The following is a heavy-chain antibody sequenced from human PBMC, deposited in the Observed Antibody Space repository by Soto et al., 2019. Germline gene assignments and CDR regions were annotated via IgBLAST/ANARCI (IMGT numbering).Heavy chain of an antibody. Sequence: GGCLRHSCAASGFTFSSYAMSWVRQAPGKGLEWVSALSGSGGSTYYADSVTGRFTISRDNSKNTLYLQMNSLRAEDTDVYYCAKPAQNYYDSSGYSEVEWSERSYFDYWGQGNLVTVSS. CDR1: GFTFSSYA. CDR3: AKPAQNYYDSSGYSEVEWSERSYFDY. D-gene: IGHD3-22*01. CDR2: LSGSGGST. J-gene: IGHJ4*02. V-gene: IGHV3-23*01.